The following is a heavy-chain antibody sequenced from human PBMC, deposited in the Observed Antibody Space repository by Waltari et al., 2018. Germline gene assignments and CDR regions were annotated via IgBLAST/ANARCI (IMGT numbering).Heavy chain of an antibody. Sequence: QVQLQESGPGLVKPSATLSLTCTVSGGSISSHYWSLIRQPPGKGLEWIGYIYYSGSTNYNPSLKSRVTISVDTSKNQFSLKLSSVTAADTAVYYCAGLYCSSTSCYGDYWGQGTLVTVSS. CDR3: AGLYCSSTSCYGDY. CDR1: GGSISSHY. D-gene: IGHD2-2*01. V-gene: IGHV4-59*11. CDR2: IYYSGST. J-gene: IGHJ4*02.